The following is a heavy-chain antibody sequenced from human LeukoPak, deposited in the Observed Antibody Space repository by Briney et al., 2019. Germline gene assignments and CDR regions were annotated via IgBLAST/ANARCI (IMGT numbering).Heavy chain of an antibody. D-gene: IGHD1-26*01. CDR3: AKGYSGSYLYFDY. CDR1: GFTFSSYG. CDR2: IRYDGSNK. V-gene: IGHV3-30*02. Sequence: PGGSLRLSCAASGFTFSSYGMHWVRQAPGKGLEWVAFIRYDGSNKYYADSVKGRFTISRDNSKNTLYLQMNSLRAEDTAVYYCAKGYSGSYLYFDYWGQGTLVTVSS. J-gene: IGHJ4*02.